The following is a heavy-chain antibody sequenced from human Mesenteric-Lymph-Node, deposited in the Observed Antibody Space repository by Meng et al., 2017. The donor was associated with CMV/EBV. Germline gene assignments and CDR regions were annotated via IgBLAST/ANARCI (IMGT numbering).Heavy chain of an antibody. V-gene: IGHV3-15*01. CDR2: IKSKTDGGTT. D-gene: IGHD6-13*01. J-gene: IGHJ4*02. Sequence: GSLKISCAASGFTFSNAWMSWVRQAPGKGLEWVGRIKSKTDGGTTDYAAPVKGRFTISRDDSKNTLYLQMNSLKTEDTAVYYCTTGGRSWLLLGSWGQGTLVTVSS. CDR3: TTGGRSWLLLGS. CDR1: GFTFSNAW.